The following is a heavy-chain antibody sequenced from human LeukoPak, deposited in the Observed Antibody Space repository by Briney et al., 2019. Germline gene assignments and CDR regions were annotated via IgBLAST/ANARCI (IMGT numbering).Heavy chain of an antibody. CDR1: GFTFSSYA. CDR2: ISGSGGST. CDR3: AKDDVWGSYRYPSGTTD. Sequence: GGSLRLSCAASGFTFSSYAMSWVRQAPGKGLEWVSAISGSGGSTYHADSVKGRFTISRDNSKNTLYLQMNSLRAEDTAVYYCAKDDVWGSYRYPSGTTDWGQGTLVTVSS. J-gene: IGHJ4*02. D-gene: IGHD3-16*02. V-gene: IGHV3-23*01.